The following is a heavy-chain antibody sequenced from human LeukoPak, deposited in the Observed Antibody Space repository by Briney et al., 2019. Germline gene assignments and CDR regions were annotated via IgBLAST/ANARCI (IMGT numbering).Heavy chain of an antibody. V-gene: IGHV1-8*01. CDR1: GYTFTSYD. D-gene: IGHD6-13*01. CDR3: ARDPKNSNSWYWYFDL. J-gene: IGHJ2*01. CDR2: MNPNSGNT. Sequence: GASVKVSCKASGYTFTSYDINWVRQATGQGLEWMGWMNPNSGNTGYAQKFQGRVTVTRNTSISTAYMELSNLRSEDTAVYYCARDPKNSNSWYWYFDLWGRGTLVTVSS.